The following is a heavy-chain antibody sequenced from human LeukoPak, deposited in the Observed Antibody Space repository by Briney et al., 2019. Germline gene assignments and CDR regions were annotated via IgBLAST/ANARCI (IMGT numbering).Heavy chain of an antibody. J-gene: IGHJ6*03. CDR3: ARCLWSGRFYYYYYMDV. CDR2: IYYSGST. D-gene: IGHD3-3*01. V-gene: IGHV4-59*01. CDR1: GGSISSYY. Sequence: SETLSLTCTVSGGSISSYYWSWIRQPPGKGLEWIGYIYYSGSTNYNPSLKSRVTISVDTSKNQFSLKLSSVAAADTAVYYCARCLWSGRFYYYYYMDVWGKGTTVTVSS.